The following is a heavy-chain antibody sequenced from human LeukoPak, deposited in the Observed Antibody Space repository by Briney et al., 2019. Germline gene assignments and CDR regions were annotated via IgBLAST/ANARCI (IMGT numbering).Heavy chain of an antibody. Sequence: GGSLRLSCAASGSTFSSYWMSWVRQAPGKGLEWVSAISGSGGSTYYADSVKGRFTISRDNSKNTLYLQMNSLRAEDTAVYYCARRPPGYSSGWYNWYFDLWGRGTLVTVSS. CDR2: ISGSGGST. J-gene: IGHJ2*01. V-gene: IGHV3-23*01. CDR3: ARRPPGYSSGWYNWYFDL. CDR1: GSTFSSYW. D-gene: IGHD6-19*01.